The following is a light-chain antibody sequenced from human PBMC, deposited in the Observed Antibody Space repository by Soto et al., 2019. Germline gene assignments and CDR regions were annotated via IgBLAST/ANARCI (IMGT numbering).Light chain of an antibody. J-gene: IGKJ1*01. V-gene: IGKV3-15*01. CDR3: QQYNNWPGT. CDR1: QSVSSK. CDR2: GAS. Sequence: EIVLTQFPGTLSVSPGERATLSCRASQSVSSKLAWYQQKPGQAPRLLFYGASTGATGIPARFSGSGSETEFTLSISSLQSEDFAVYYCQQYNNWPGTFGQGTKV.